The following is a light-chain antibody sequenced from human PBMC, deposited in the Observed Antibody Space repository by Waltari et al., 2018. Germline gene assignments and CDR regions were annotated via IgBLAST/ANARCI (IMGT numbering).Light chain of an antibody. Sequence: DIQMTQSPSSLSASVGDRVTITCRASQGISSFLAWYQQKPGKAPKFLIYAASTLQSGVPSRFSGSGYGTEFTLTISSLQPEDFATYYCLHLNNFPLSFGGGTKVELK. V-gene: IGKV1-9*01. J-gene: IGKJ4*01. CDR1: QGISSF. CDR3: LHLNNFPLS. CDR2: AAS.